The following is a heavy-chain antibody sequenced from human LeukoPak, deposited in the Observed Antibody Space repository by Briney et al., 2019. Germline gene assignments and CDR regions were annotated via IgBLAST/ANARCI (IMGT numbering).Heavy chain of an antibody. V-gene: IGHV3-74*01. D-gene: IGHD1-7*01. CDR3: ARDYWWNYDY. Sequence: GGSLRLSCAASGFTFSSYWMNWVRQAPGKGLVWVSRIASDGSSTTYADSVKGRFSISRDNAKNTLYLQMNSLRAEDTAIYYCARDYWWNYDYWGQGTLVTVSS. J-gene: IGHJ4*02. CDR2: IASDGSST. CDR1: GFTFSSYW.